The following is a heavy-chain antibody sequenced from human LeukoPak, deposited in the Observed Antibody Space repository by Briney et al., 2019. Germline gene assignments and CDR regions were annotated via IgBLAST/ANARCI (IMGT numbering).Heavy chain of an antibody. J-gene: IGHJ4*02. Sequence: GGSLRLSRAASGFTFSSYWMSWVRQAPGKGLEWVAVISYDGSNKYYADSVKGRFTISRDNSKNTLYLQMNSLRAEDTAVYYCARDGDSGFLEWFREYYFDYWGQGTLVTVSS. D-gene: IGHD3-3*01. CDR3: ARDGDSGFLEWFREYYFDY. CDR2: ISYDGSNK. V-gene: IGHV3-30-3*01. CDR1: GFTFSSYW.